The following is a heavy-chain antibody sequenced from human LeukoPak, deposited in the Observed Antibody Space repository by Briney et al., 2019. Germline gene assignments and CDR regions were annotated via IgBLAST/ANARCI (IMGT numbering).Heavy chain of an antibody. CDR1: GGSISSYY. CDR3: ARGPRSSSWSFDY. V-gene: IGHV4-4*07. D-gene: IGHD6-13*01. Sequence: SETLSLTCTVSGGSISSYYWSWIRQPAGKGPEWIGRIYTSGSTNYNPSLKSRVTISVDKSKTQFSLKLSSVTAADTAVYYCARGPRSSSWSFDYWGQGTLVTVSS. J-gene: IGHJ4*02. CDR2: IYTSGST.